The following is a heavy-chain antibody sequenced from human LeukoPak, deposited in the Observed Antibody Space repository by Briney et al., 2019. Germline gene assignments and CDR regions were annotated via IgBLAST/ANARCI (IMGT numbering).Heavy chain of an antibody. D-gene: IGHD3-22*01. V-gene: IGHV3-66*01. CDR1: GFIVSSNY. Sequence: PGGSLRLSCAASGFIVSSNYMSWVRQAPGKGLEWGSVIYGGATTYYADSVKGRFTISRDNSKNTLYLQMNSLRVEDTAVYYCASRNYYDTSGPLWYYGMDVWGQGTTVTVSS. CDR2: IYGGATT. CDR3: ASRNYYDTSGPLWYYGMDV. J-gene: IGHJ6*02.